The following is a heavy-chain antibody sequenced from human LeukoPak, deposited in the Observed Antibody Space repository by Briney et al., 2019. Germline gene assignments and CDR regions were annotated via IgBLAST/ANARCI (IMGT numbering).Heavy chain of an antibody. CDR3: AKSRYSSAWDYFDY. Sequence: GGSLRLSCAASGFTFSSYAMSWVRQAPGKGLEWVSGISGSGGGTYYADSVKGRFTVSRDNSKNTLYLQMNSLRAEDTAVYYCAKSRYSSAWDYFDYWGQGTLVTVSS. D-gene: IGHD6-19*01. V-gene: IGHV3-23*01. CDR2: ISGSGGGT. J-gene: IGHJ4*02. CDR1: GFTFSSYA.